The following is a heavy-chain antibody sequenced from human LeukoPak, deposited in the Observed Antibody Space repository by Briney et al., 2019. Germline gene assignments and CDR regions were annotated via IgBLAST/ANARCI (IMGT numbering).Heavy chain of an antibody. CDR3: ARVGHCSSTACFIDY. Sequence: GGSLRLSCAASGFTFSHYWMHWVRQAPGKGLVWVSRIESDGGRTDYADSLKGRFTISRDNAKITLYLEMNSLRAEDTAVYYCARVGHCSSTACFIDYWGQGTLVTVSS. D-gene: IGHD2-2*01. CDR2: IESDGGRT. V-gene: IGHV3-74*01. J-gene: IGHJ4*02. CDR1: GFTFSHYW.